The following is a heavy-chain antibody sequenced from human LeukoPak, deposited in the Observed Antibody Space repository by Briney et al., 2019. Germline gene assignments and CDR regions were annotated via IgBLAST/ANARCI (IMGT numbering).Heavy chain of an antibody. CDR2: INPSGGST. Sequence: ASVKASCKASGYTFTSYYMHWVRQAPGQGLEWMGIINPSGGSTSYAQKFQGRVTMTRDMSTSTVYMELSSLRSEDTAVYYCARDYYYYDSSGYYLGYWGQGTLVTVSS. CDR3: ARDYYYYDSSGYYLGY. J-gene: IGHJ4*02. CDR1: GYTFTSYY. V-gene: IGHV1-46*01. D-gene: IGHD3-22*01.